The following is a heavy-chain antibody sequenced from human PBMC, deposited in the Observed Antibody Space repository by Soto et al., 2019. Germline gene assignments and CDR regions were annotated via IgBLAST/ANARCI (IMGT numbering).Heavy chain of an antibody. Sequence: PGGSLRLSCAASGFTFSSYAMSWVRQAPGKGLEWVSAISGSGGSTYYADSVKGRLTISRDNSKNTLYLQMNSLRAEDTAVYYCAKVEGSGSYYFRPEYYFDYWGQGTLVTVSS. D-gene: IGHD1-26*01. CDR2: ISGSGGST. J-gene: IGHJ4*02. CDR3: AKVEGSGSYYFRPEYYFDY. V-gene: IGHV3-23*01. CDR1: GFTFSSYA.